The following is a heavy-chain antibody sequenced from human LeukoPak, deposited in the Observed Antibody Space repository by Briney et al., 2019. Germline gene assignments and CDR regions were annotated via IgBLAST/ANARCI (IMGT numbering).Heavy chain of an antibody. V-gene: IGHV3-9*01. CDR1: GFTFDDYA. CDR2: ISWNSGSI. D-gene: IGHD3-10*01. J-gene: IGHJ4*02. CDR3: AKGSSLSFGESPFDY. Sequence: GGSLRLSCAASGFTFDDYAMHWVRQAPGKGLEWVSGISWNSGSIGYADSVKGRFTISRDNAKNSLYLQMNSLRAEDTALYYCAKGSSLSFGESPFDYWGQGTLVTVSS.